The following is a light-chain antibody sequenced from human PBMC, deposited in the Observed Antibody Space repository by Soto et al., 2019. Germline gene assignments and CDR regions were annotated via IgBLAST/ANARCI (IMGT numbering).Light chain of an antibody. V-gene: IGKV3D-20*02. CDR1: HTISSSY. Sequence: EIVLTQSPATLSLSPGGRATLSCRASHTISSSYLAWYQQKPGQAPRLLMYGISRRATGIPDRFSGSVSGTDFTLTIGSLETEDSAVYDGQQRTIWPPVTFCQGTRLEIK. J-gene: IGKJ5*01. CDR3: QQRTIWPPVT. CDR2: GIS.